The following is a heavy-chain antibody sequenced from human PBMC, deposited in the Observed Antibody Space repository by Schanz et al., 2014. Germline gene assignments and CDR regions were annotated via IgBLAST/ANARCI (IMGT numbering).Heavy chain of an antibody. D-gene: IGHD2-8*02. CDR3: ARVGGGILTSWYSLDS. V-gene: IGHV4-59*01. CDR1: GGSISSEY. Sequence: QMQLQESGPALVKPSETLSLTCTVSGGSISSEYWSWIRQPAGKGLEWIGYMYHSGSSNYNPSLKSRVTISVDTSKNQFSLKMTSLTAADTAVYFCARVGGGILTSWYSLDSWGQGTLVTVSS. CDR2: MYHSGSS. J-gene: IGHJ4*02.